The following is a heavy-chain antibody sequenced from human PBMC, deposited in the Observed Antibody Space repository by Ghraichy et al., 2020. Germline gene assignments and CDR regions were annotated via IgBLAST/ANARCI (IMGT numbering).Heavy chain of an antibody. V-gene: IGHV4-59*08. J-gene: IGHJ2*01. Sequence: SETLSLTCTVSGASISSNYWSWIRQPPGKGLEWIGYIYNSGSTNYNPSLKSRVTISVDTSKNQFSLKLSSVTSADTAVYYCASLHDISGYFYWYFDLWGRGTLVTVSS. CDR2: IYNSGST. CDR3: ASLHDISGYFYWYFDL. D-gene: IGHD3-22*01. CDR1: GASISSNY.